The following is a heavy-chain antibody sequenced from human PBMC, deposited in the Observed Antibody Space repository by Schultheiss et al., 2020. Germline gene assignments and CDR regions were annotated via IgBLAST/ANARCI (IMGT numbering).Heavy chain of an antibody. Sequence: GGSLRLSCAASGFTVSSNDMSWVRQPPGKGLEWVSILYSGGTTYYADSVQGRFTISRDNSKNTLYLQMNSLRAEDTAVYYCAKGGLYCAVDCINIWGQGTLVTGSS. CDR1: GFTVSSND. D-gene: IGHD2-21*01. CDR2: LYSGGTT. CDR3: AKGGLYCAVDCINI. V-gene: IGHV3-53*01. J-gene: IGHJ4*02.